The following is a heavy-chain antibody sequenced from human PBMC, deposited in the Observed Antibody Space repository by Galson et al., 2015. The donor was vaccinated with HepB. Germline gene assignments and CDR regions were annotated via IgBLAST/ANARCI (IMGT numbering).Heavy chain of an antibody. CDR3: ARVLGYCTNGICYSVRFDP. D-gene: IGHD2-8*01. Sequence: ETLSLTCAVSGGSISSSNWWSWIRQPPGKGLEWIGYVYYSGYSNYSPSLKSRVTTSVDTSRNQLSLKLRSVTAADTAVYYCARVLGYCTNGICYSVRFDPWGQGTQVTVSS. V-gene: IGHV4-61*01. CDR2: VYYSGYS. J-gene: IGHJ5*02. CDR1: GGSISSSNW.